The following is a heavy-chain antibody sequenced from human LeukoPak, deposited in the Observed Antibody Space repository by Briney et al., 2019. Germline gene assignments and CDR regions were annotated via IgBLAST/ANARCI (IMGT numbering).Heavy chain of an antibody. D-gene: IGHD6-13*01. V-gene: IGHV3-33*01. CDR1: AFTFTSYV. J-gene: IGHJ6*02. CDR3: ARERYSSSWYSKDYYYYYGMDA. CDR2: ICEDGSNK. Sequence: PGRSLRLSCAPSAFTFTSYVMRWVRPAPGKGGGWVAVICEDGSNKYYSDSVKVRLTIPRANSQNTLYLQMKSLRAEDTAVYYCARERYSSSWYSKDYYYYYGMDAGGQGPTATVS.